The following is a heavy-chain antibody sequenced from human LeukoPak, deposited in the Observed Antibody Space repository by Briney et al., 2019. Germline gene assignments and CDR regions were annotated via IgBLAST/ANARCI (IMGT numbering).Heavy chain of an antibody. J-gene: IGHJ4*02. V-gene: IGHV3-23*01. D-gene: IGHD3-10*01. CDR1: GFIFSSHG. CDR2: ISGSGGER. Sequence: GGSLRLSCAASGFIFSSHGMNWVRQAPGKGLRWVSGISGSGGERYYTESVKGRFTISRDNSKNTLYLQMDSLRAEDTAVYYCAKDYYALLWFGEFNRKYYFDYWGQGTLVTVSS. CDR3: AKDYYALLWFGEFNRKYYFDY.